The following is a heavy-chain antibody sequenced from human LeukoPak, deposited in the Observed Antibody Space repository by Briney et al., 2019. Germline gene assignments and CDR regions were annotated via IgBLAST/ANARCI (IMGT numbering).Heavy chain of an antibody. V-gene: IGHV4-61*02. Sequence: SETLSLTCTASGGSISSGSYYWSWIRQPAGKGLEWIGRIYTSGSTNYNPSLKSRVTISVDTSKNQFSLKLSSVTAADTAVYYCASNDFWSGYPLYYYYMDVWGKGTTVTVSS. CDR3: ASNDFWSGYPLYYYYMDV. CDR2: IYTSGST. CDR1: GGSISSGSYY. D-gene: IGHD3-3*01. J-gene: IGHJ6*03.